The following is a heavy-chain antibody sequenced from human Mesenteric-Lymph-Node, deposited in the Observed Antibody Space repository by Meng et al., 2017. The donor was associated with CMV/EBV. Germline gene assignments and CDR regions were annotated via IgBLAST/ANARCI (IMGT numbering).Heavy chain of an antibody. Sequence: GESLKISCVASGLTVSSNYMSWVRQAPGKGLEWLSVIYVDGNTYYADSVKGRFTISRDNSKNTLYLQMNSLRAEDTAVYYCASPYDFWSGYYLVRAFDVWGQGTMVTVSS. CDR2: IYVDGNT. V-gene: IGHV3-66*02. D-gene: IGHD3-3*01. CDR1: GLTVSSNY. J-gene: IGHJ3*01. CDR3: ASPYDFWSGYYLVRAFDV.